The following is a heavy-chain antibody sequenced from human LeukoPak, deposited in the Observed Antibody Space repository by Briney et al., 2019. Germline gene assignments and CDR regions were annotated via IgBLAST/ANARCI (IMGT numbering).Heavy chain of an antibody. CDR2: IYPGDSDT. CDR3: ARLGYCSGASCYAPHHF. Sequence: GASLQISCKGSGYTFTNYWIGWVRQLPGKGLEWMANIYPGDSDTKYSPSFRGQVTISADKSISTAYLQWSSLKASDTAMYYCARLGYCSGASCYAPHHFWGQGTLVTVSS. J-gene: IGHJ4*02. CDR1: GYTFTNYW. V-gene: IGHV5-51*01. D-gene: IGHD2-15*01.